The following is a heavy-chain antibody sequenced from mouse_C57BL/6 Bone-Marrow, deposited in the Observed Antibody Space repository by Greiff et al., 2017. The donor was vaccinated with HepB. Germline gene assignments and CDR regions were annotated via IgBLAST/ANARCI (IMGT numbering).Heavy chain of an antibody. CDR3: ARSESTTVAAYYFDY. CDR1: GYTFTDYN. Sequence: EVQVVESGPELVKPGASVKIPCKASGYTFTDYNMDWVKQSHGKSLEWIGDINPNNGGTIYNQKFKGKATMTVDKASSKAYMEIRNLNSEDTAVYDCARSESTTVAAYYFDYWGQGTTLTVSS. V-gene: IGHV1-18*01. CDR2: INPNNGGT. J-gene: IGHJ2*01. D-gene: IGHD1-1*01.